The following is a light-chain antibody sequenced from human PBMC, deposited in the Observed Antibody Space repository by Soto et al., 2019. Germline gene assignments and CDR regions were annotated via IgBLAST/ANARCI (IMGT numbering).Light chain of an antibody. Sequence: AIQMTQSPSTLPASVGDRVTITCRASQGITNDLSWYQQKPGKAPKLLIYAASTLQSGVPSRFSGSVSGTDFTLTISSLQPEDFATYYCLQDYIYPRTFGQGTKVEIK. J-gene: IGKJ1*01. V-gene: IGKV1-6*01. CDR3: LQDYIYPRT. CDR2: AAS. CDR1: QGITND.